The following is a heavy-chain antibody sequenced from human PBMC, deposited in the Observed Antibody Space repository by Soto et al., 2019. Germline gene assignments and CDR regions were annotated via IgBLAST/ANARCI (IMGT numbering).Heavy chain of an antibody. CDR2: ISGSGGST. J-gene: IGHJ3*02. CDR1: GFTFSSYA. CDR3: AKDDDFWSGHDAFDI. D-gene: IGHD3-3*01. V-gene: IGHV3-23*01. Sequence: GGSLRLSCAASGFTFSSYAMSWVRQAPGKGLEWVSAISGSGGSTYYADSVEGRFTISRDKSKNTLYLQMNSLRAEDTAVYYCAKDDDFWSGHDAFDIWGQGTMVTVSS.